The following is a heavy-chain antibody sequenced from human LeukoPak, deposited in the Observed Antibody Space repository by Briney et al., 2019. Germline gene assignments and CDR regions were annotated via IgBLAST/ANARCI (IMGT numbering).Heavy chain of an antibody. J-gene: IGHJ4*02. Sequence: SETLSLTCTVSGGSISSSSYYWGWIRQPPGKGLEWIGSIYYSGSTYYNPSLKSRVTISVDTSKNQFSLKLSSVTAADTAVYYCRYSGYDRGAQYYFDYWGQGTLVTVSS. CDR1: GGSISSSSYY. D-gene: IGHD5-12*01. CDR3: RYSGYDRGAQYYFDY. V-gene: IGHV4-39*07. CDR2: IYYSGST.